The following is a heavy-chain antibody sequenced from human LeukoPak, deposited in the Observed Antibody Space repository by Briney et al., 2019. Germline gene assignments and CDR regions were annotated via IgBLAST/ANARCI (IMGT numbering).Heavy chain of an antibody. V-gene: IGHV1-69-2*01. D-gene: IGHD6-19*01. J-gene: IGHJ4*02. Sequence: GVSVKVSCKASGYTFTDYYMHWVQQAPGKGLEWMGRVDPEDGETIYAEKFQGRVTITADTSTDTAYMELNSLRAEDTAVYYCAKDLIRFHRQWLVRLYPFPVDYWGQGTLVTVSS. CDR2: VDPEDGET. CDR3: AKDLIRFHRQWLVRLYPFPVDY. CDR1: GYTFTDYY.